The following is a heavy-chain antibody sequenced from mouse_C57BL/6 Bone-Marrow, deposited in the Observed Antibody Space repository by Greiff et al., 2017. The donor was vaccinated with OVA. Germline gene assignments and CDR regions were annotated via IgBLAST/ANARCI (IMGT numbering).Heavy chain of an antibody. J-gene: IGHJ3*01. V-gene: IGHV1-7*01. CDR2: INPSSGYT. CDR3: ASHYYGSSYAAD. CDR1: GYTFTSYW. D-gene: IGHD1-1*01. Sequence: VKLMESGAELAKPGASVKLSCKASGYTFTSYWMHWVKQRPGQGLEWIGYINPSSGYTKYNQKFKDKATLTADKSSSTAYMQLSSLTYEDSAVDYCASHYYGSSYAADWGQGTLVTVSA.